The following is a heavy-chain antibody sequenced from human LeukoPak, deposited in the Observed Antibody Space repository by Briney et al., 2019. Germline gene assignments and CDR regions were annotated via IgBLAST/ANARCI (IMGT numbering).Heavy chain of an antibody. J-gene: IGHJ5*02. Sequence: PLGSLRLSCAASGFTFSSYSMNWVRQAAGKGLEWVSSISSRSKYIHQAGSVKGRFTISRDNAKNSLYLQMNSLRAEDTAVYYCARVISVDTASGFDPWGQGTLVTVSS. CDR1: GFTFSSYS. CDR3: ARVISVDTASGFDP. V-gene: IGHV3-21*01. D-gene: IGHD5-18*01. CDR2: ISSRSKYI.